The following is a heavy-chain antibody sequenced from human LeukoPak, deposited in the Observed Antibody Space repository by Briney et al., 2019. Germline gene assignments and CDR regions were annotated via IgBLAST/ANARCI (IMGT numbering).Heavy chain of an antibody. J-gene: IGHJ4*02. V-gene: IGHV1-2*02. CDR3: ARGAAYTYYYDSSGYYRHFDY. Sequence: ASVKVSCKASGYTFTGNYMHWVRQAPGQGLEWMGWINPNSGGTNYAQKFQGRVTMTRDTSISTAYMELSRLRSDDTAVYYCARGAAYTYYYDSSGYYRHFDYWGQGTLVTVSS. D-gene: IGHD3-22*01. CDR1: GYTFTGNY. CDR2: INPNSGGT.